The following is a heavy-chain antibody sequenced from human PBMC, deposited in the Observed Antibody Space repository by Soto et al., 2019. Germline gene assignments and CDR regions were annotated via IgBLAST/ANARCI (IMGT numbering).Heavy chain of an antibody. D-gene: IGHD6-19*01. V-gene: IGHV6-1*01. Sequence: SQTLSLTCAISGDSVSSNSAAWNWIRQSPSRGLEWLGRTYYRSKWYNDYAISVKGRITINPDTSENQFSLQLNSVTPEDTAVYYFARRVQWLDSAFDIWGQGTMVTVSS. J-gene: IGHJ3*02. CDR2: TYYRSKWYN. CDR1: GDSVSSNSAA. CDR3: ARRVQWLDSAFDI.